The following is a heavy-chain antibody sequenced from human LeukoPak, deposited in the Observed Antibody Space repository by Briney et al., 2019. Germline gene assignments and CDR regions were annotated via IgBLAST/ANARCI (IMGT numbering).Heavy chain of an antibody. CDR2: INHSGST. D-gene: IGHD3-10*01. CDR1: GGSINSYY. Sequence: SETLSLTCTVSGGSINSYYWSWIRQPPGKGLEWIGEINHSGSTNYNPSLKSRVTISVDTSKNQFSLKLSSVTAADTAVYYCARLRGFGADYYYYYMDVWGKGTTVTVSS. V-gene: IGHV4-34*01. J-gene: IGHJ6*03. CDR3: ARLRGFGADYYYYYMDV.